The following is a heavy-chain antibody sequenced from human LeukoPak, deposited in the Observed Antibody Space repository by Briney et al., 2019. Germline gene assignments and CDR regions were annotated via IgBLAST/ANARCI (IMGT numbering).Heavy chain of an antibody. V-gene: IGHV1-2*02. CDR2: NNPNTGGT. D-gene: IGHD5/OR15-5a*01. J-gene: IGHJ4*02. Sequence: ASVKVSCKPSGYTFAGYYMHWVRQAPGQGLEWMGWNNPNTGGTDYAQKFQGRVTVTSDTSINTAYMELSRLRSDDTAVYYCARGRVYSVYESFDYWGQGTLVTVSS. CDR3: ARGRVYSVYESFDY. CDR1: GYTFAGYY.